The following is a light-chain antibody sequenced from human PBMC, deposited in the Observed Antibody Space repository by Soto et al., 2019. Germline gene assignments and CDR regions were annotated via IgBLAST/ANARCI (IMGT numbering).Light chain of an antibody. V-gene: IGKV3-15*01. J-gene: IGKJ4*02. CDR1: QSVGST. Sequence: EIFMTQSPATLSVSPGERLILSCRASQSVGSTLACYQLKPGQPPRLLIRGASTRATGVPARFSGSGSGTEFTLTISSLQSEDFAVYYWQQYSTSLTFGGGTTLEIK. CDR2: GAS. CDR3: QQYSTSLT.